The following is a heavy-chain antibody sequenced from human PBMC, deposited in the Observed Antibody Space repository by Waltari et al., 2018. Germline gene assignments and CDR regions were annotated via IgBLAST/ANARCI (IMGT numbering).Heavy chain of an antibody. D-gene: IGHD3-3*01. CDR1: GFSFSNYG. CDR3: AKDWRWEQLVYGFNI. CDR2: ISYDGANK. Sequence: QEQVVESGGGVVQPGGSLRLSCAASGFSFSNYGMHWFRQAPGKGLEWVATISYDGANKYHADSVKGRFTISRDNSKNTLYLQMNSLRAEETAVYYCAKDWRWEQLVYGFNIWGQGTMVTVSS. V-gene: IGHV3-30*18. J-gene: IGHJ3*02.